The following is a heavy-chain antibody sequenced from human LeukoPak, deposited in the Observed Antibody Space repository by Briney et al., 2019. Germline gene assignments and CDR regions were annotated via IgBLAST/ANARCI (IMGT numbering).Heavy chain of an antibody. J-gene: IGHJ5*02. D-gene: IGHD2-8*01. Sequence: GASVKVSCKASGGTFSSYAISWVRQAPGQGLEWMGRIIPIFGTANYAQKFQGRDTITTDESTSTAYMELSSLRSEDTAVYYCARDLGCTNGVCYGYWFDPWGQGTLVTVSS. CDR3: ARDLGCTNGVCYGYWFDP. V-gene: IGHV1-69*05. CDR1: GGTFSSYA. CDR2: IIPIFGTA.